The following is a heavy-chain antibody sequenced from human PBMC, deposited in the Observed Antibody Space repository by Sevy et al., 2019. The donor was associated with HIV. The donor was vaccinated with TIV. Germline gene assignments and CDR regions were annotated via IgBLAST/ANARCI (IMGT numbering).Heavy chain of an antibody. CDR3: ARKYHDTSGYPRYGMDV. CDR1: GFTFSTYA. Sequence: GGSLRLSCAASGFTFSTYAMYWVRQAPGKGLEYVSAISGGGGNTYYGTSVKGRFTVSRDNAKNTLYLQMGSLRAEDMAGYFCARKYHDTSGYPRYGMDVWGQGTTVTVSS. CDR2: ISGGGGNT. D-gene: IGHD3-22*01. J-gene: IGHJ6*02. V-gene: IGHV3-64*01.